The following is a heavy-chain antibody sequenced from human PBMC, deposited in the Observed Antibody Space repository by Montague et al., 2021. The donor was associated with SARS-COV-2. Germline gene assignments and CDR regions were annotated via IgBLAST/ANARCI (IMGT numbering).Heavy chain of an antibody. Sequence: SLRLSFSASGITVSSNYMSWVRQAPGKGLEWVSLLYSGGSTFYADSVKGRFTISRDNSKNTLYLQMNSLRPEDTAVYYCARDLREIGGMDVWGQGTTVTVSS. J-gene: IGHJ6*02. CDR1: GITVSSNY. D-gene: IGHD3-10*01. CDR3: ARDLREIGGMDV. V-gene: IGHV3-66*02. CDR2: LYSGGST.